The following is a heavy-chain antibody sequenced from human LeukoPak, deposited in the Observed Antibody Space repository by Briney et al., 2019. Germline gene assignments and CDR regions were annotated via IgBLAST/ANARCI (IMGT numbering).Heavy chain of an antibody. V-gene: IGHV1-18*04. Sequence: ASVKVSCKASGYTFTGYYIHWVRQAPGQGLEWMGWISAYNGNTNYAQKLQGRVTMTTDTSTSTAYMELRSLRSDDTAVYYCARDLAEYYYDSSGYYYYFDYWGQGTLVTVSS. CDR2: ISAYNGNT. J-gene: IGHJ4*02. CDR3: ARDLAEYYYDSSGYYYYFDY. CDR1: GYTFTGYY. D-gene: IGHD3-22*01.